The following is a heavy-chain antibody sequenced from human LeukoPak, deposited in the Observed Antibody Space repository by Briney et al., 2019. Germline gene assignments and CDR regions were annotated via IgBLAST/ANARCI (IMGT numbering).Heavy chain of an antibody. J-gene: IGHJ4*02. CDR2: INEDGSEK. CDR3: GRSAMVGAFDY. CDR1: GFTFSNYW. V-gene: IGHV3-7*01. D-gene: IGHD4/OR15-4a*01. Sequence: GGSLRLSCAASGFTFSNYWTTWVRQAPGKGLEWVANINEDGSEKYYVDSVKGRFTISRDNAKNSLYLQMNSLRAEDTAVYYCGRSAMVGAFDYWGQGTLVTVSS.